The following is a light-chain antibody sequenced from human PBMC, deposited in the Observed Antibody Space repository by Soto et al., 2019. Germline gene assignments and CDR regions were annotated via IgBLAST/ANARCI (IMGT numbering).Light chain of an antibody. CDR3: QQPLFT. J-gene: IGKJ3*01. CDR1: RGISSY. CDR2: AAA. Sequence: DIPLTQSPSFLSASVGDRVTITCRASRGISSYLAWYQQKPGKAPKLLIHAAATLQSGVPSRFSGSGSGTEFTLTISILQPEDFATSYCQQPLFTFGPGTKVDIK. V-gene: IGKV1-9*01.